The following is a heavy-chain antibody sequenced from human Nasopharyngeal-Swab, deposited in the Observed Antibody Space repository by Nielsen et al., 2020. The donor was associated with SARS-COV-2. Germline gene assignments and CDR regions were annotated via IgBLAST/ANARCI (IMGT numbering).Heavy chain of an antibody. V-gene: IGHV3-48*03. CDR3: AGAPSPNSFYYFMDV. CDR1: GFTLATYE. D-gene: IGHD3-10*01. J-gene: IGHJ6*03. Sequence: GESLKISCVASGFTLATYEMNWVRQAPGKGLEWLSYTSSGTSTIYYADSVKGRFTISRDNAKNSLYLQMDSLRAEDTAVYYCAGAPSPNSFYYFMDVWGKGTTVTVSS. CDR2: TSSGTSTI.